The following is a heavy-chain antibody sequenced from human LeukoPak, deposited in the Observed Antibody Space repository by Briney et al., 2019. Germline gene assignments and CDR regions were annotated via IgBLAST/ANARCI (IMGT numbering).Heavy chain of an antibody. D-gene: IGHD2-21*02. Sequence: SETLSLTCTVSGGSISSYYWSWIRQPPGKGLEWIGYIYYSGSTNYNPSLKSRLTISVDTSKNQFSLKLSSVIAVDTAVYYCARAEGDRTFDYWGQGTLVTVSS. CDR2: IYYSGST. CDR1: GGSISSYY. CDR3: ARAEGDRTFDY. J-gene: IGHJ4*02. V-gene: IGHV4-59*01.